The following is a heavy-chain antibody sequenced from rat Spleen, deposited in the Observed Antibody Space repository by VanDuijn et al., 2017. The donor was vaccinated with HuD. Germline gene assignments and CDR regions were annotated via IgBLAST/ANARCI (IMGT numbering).Heavy chain of an antibody. D-gene: IGHD1-11*01. V-gene: IGHV2S12*01. CDR3: ARLNGGYYFDY. CDR2: ISRSGST. J-gene: IGHJ2*01. CDR1: GFSLTSSH. Sequence: QVQLKESGPGLVQPSQTLPLTCTLSGFSLTSSHVSWVPQPPGKGPEWIAAISRSGSTYYNSALNSRLSCSRDTSKSQVLLKMNSLQTEDTAMYFCARLNGGYYFDYWGQGVMVTVSS.